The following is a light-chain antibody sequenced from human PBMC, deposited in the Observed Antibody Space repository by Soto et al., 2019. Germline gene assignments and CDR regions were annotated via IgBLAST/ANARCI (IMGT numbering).Light chain of an antibody. Sequence: MSPSHYDTSVSPRERAAPPVRASESVNTNLAWYQQKPGQAPRLLIYHASTRATGIPGRFSGSGSGTGFTLTINSLEPEDFAVYYFQQRQMWPITFGRGTRLEIK. CDR1: ESVNTN. J-gene: IGKJ5*01. CDR3: QQRQMWPIT. CDR2: HAS. V-gene: IGKV3-15*01.